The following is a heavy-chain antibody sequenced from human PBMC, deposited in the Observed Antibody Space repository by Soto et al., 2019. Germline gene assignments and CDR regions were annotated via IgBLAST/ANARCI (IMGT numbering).Heavy chain of an antibody. CDR2: IWYDGSNK. Sequence: QVQLVESGGGVVQPGRSLRLSCAASGFTFSSYGMHWVRQAPGKGLEWVAVIWYDGSNKYYADSVKGRFTISRDNSKNMQELRMNSQRAEDTAGYYCARAPSDCWSALFFRWGYMDVWGKGTTVTVPS. CDR1: GFTFSSYG. V-gene: IGHV3-33*01. J-gene: IGHJ6*03. D-gene: IGHD3-3*01. CDR3: ARAPSDCWSALFFRWGYMDV.